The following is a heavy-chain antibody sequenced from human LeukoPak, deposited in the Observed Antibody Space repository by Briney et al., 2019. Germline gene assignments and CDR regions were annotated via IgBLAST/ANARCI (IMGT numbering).Heavy chain of an antibody. CDR1: GYTFTSYD. J-gene: IGHJ4*02. V-gene: IGHV1-8*01. CDR3: ARGRASSWHRGGGYYFDY. Sequence: GASVKVSCRASGYTFTSYDINWVRQATGQGLEWMGWMNPNSGNTGYAQKFQGRVTMTRNTSISTAYMELSSLRSEDTDVYYCARGRASSWHRGGGYYFDYWGQGTLVTVSS. CDR2: MNPNSGNT. D-gene: IGHD6-13*01.